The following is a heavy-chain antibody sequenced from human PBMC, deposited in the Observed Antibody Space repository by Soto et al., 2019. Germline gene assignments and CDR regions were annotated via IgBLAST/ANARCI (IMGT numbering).Heavy chain of an antibody. J-gene: IGHJ6*02. CDR3: ARDGVDSRSGYPYHGMDV. Sequence: QVQLVQSGADVKKPGASVKLSCKASGYTFSDHAVHWVRQAPGQRLEWMGWINAGYGNTKYSEKLRGRVAITRDTSASTVYMELSNLRSEDTAIYYCARDGVDSRSGYPYHGMDVWGQGTTVTVSS. CDR2: INAGYGNT. CDR1: GYTFSDHA. V-gene: IGHV1-3*01. D-gene: IGHD3-3*01.